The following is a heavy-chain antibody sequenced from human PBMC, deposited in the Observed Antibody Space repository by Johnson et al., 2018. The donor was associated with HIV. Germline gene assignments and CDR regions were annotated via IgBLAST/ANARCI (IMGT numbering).Heavy chain of an antibody. CDR1: DFTFSNNA. J-gene: IGHJ3*02. CDR2: ISYDGTNT. CDR3: ARGGGDCGGDCFLGAFDI. D-gene: IGHD2-21*01. Sequence: VQLVESGGGVVQPGRSLRLSCAASDFTFSNNAIHWVRQAPGKGLEWVAVISYDGTNTYYADSVKGRFTISTDNAKNSLYLQMHSLRAEDTALYYCARGGGDCGGDCFLGAFDIWGQGTMVTVSS. V-gene: IGHV3-30*04.